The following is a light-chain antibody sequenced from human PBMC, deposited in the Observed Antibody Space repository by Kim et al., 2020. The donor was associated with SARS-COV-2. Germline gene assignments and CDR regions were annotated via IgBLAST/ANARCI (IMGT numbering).Light chain of an antibody. J-gene: IGLJ3*02. CDR1: SRDVGGYND. Sequence: GQLITISCTGTSRDVGGYNDVSWYQQHPDKVPNLMIYDVSKRPSGVSNHFSGSKSGNTASLPISGLQAEDEADYYCSSYPSSSRVFGGGTQLTVL. V-gene: IGLV2-14*04. CDR3: SSYPSSSRV. CDR2: DVS.